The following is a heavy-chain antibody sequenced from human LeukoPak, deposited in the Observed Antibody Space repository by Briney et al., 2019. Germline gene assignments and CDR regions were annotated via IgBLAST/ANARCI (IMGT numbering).Heavy chain of an antibody. J-gene: IGHJ3*02. CDR1: GFTFSSYW. CDR2: IKQDGSEK. Sequence: GGSLRLSCAASGFTFSSYWMSWVRQAPGKGLEWVANIKQDGSEKYYVDSVKGRLTISRDNAKNSLYLQMNSLRAEDTAVYHCARVGENQRAFDIWGQGTMVTVSS. CDR3: ARVGENQRAFDI. V-gene: IGHV3-7*03. D-gene: IGHD1-14*01.